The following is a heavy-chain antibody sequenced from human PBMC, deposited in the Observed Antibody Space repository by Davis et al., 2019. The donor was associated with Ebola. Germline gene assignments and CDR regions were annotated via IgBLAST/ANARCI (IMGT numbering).Heavy chain of an antibody. Sequence: AASVKVSCKASGYTFTSYYMHWVRQAPGQGLEWMGIINPSGGSTSYAQKFQGRVTMTRDTSTSTVYMELSSLRSEDTAVYYCAADTIAAAGTLGAFDIWGQGTMVTVSS. CDR2: INPSGGST. J-gene: IGHJ3*02. CDR1: GYTFTSYY. D-gene: IGHD6-13*01. CDR3: AADTIAAAGTLGAFDI. V-gene: IGHV1-46*01.